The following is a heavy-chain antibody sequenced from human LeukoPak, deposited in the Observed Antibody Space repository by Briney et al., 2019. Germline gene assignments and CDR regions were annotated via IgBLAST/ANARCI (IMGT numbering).Heavy chain of an antibody. CDR2: IRGDAGDQ. Sequence: GGSLRLSCAASGFSFSNYWMTWARQAPGKGLEWVANIRGDAGDQRYADSVKGRFTISRDNAKNSLYLQMNSLRAEDTAVYYCAVRRGIYYWGQGTLVTVSS. CDR1: GFSFSNYW. CDR3: AVRRGIYY. J-gene: IGHJ4*02. V-gene: IGHV3-7*02.